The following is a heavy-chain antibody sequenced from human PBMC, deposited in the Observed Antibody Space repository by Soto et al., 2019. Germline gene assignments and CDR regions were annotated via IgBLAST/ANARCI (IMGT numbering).Heavy chain of an antibody. CDR2: INPGNGNT. D-gene: IGHD4-17*01. Sequence: QVQVVQSGAEVKKPGASVKVSCKASGYTFTSYAMHWVRQAPGQRLEWMGWINPGNGNTKNSQKFQGRVTITRDTFASTAYMGLSRLRSEDTAVYSCARGASSVTTFYFDLWGRGTLVTVSS. CDR1: GYTFTSYA. J-gene: IGHJ2*01. V-gene: IGHV1-3*01. CDR3: ARGASSVTTFYFDL.